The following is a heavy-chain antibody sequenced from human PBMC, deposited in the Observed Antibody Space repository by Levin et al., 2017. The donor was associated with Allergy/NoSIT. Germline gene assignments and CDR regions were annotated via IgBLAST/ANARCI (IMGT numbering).Heavy chain of an antibody. J-gene: IGHJ4*02. V-gene: IGHV4-34*01. CDR1: GGSFSGYY. D-gene: IGHD5-12*01. Sequence: SQTLSLTCGVYGGSFSGYYWSWIRQPPGKGLEWIGEINHSGSTNYNPSLKSRVTISVDTSKKQFSLKLSSVTAADTAVYYCARVAPTYSAYDFDYWGQGTLVTVSS. CDR3: ARVAPTYSAYDFDY. CDR2: INHSGST.